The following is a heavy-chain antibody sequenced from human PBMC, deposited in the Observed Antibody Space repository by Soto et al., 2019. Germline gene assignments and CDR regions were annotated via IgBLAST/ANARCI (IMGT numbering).Heavy chain of an antibody. J-gene: IGHJ2*01. V-gene: IGHV1-69*06. CDR1: GGTFSSYA. D-gene: IGHD4-17*01. Sequence: QVQLVQSGAEVKKPGSSVKVSCKASGGTFSSYAISWVRQAPGQGLEWMGGIIPIFGTANYAQKFQGRVTITADKSTSTAYMELSSLRSEDTAVYYCARGPPTVTNRFGRWYFDLWGRGTLVTVSS. CDR2: IIPIFGTA. CDR3: ARGPPTVTNRFGRWYFDL.